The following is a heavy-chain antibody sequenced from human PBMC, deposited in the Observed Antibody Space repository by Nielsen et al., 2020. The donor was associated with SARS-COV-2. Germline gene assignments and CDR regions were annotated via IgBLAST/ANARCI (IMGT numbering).Heavy chain of an antibody. D-gene: IGHD6-25*01. Sequence: GSLRLSCAVYGGSFSGYQWSWVRQSPGKGLEWIGQINHRGITKYNPSLKSRVTVSVDTSKNQFSLKLTSVTAADTAIYYCARGVPGYWGEGALVTVSS. V-gene: IGHV4-34*01. CDR3: ARGVPGY. J-gene: IGHJ1*01. CDR2: INHRGIT. CDR1: GGSFSGYQ.